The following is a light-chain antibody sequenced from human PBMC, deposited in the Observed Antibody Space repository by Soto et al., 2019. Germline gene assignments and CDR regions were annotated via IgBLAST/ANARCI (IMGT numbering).Light chain of an antibody. CDR1: QSVTTNY. CDR2: CAS. J-gene: IGKJ3*01. V-gene: IGKV3-20*01. Sequence: DIVLTQSPGTLSLSPGQRATLSCRASQSVTTNYLAWYQQKPGQAPRLLIYCASFRSAGIPDRFSGSGSGTDFTLTINTLEPGDFAVYFCQQYDSSPFTFGPGTRVDI. CDR3: QQYDSSPFT.